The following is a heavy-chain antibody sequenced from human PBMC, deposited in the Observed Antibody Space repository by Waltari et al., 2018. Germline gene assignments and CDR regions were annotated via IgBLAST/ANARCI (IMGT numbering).Heavy chain of an antibody. J-gene: IGHJ6*02. CDR1: GFTFRSYG. CDR2: IWYDGSNK. V-gene: IGHV3-33*01. D-gene: IGHD1-20*01. CDR3: AREGAITGTGYGMDV. Sequence: QVQLVESGGGVVQPGRSLRLSCAASGFTFRSYGMHWVRQAPGKGLEWVAVIWYDGSNKYYADSVKGRFTISRDNSKNTLYLQMNSLRAEDTAVYYCAREGAITGTGYGMDVWGQGTTVTVSS.